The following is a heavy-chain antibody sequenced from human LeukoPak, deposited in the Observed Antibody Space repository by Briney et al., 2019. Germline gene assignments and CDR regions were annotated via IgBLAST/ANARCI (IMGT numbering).Heavy chain of an antibody. Sequence: PGGSLRLSCAASGFTFSSYSMNWVRQAPGKGLEWVSSISSSSSYIYYADSVKGRFTISRDNSKNTLYLQMNSLRAEDTAVYYCANLLWTDLDYWGQGTLVTVSS. CDR2: ISSSSSYI. D-gene: IGHD3/OR15-3a*01. V-gene: IGHV3-21*04. J-gene: IGHJ4*02. CDR3: ANLLWTDLDY. CDR1: GFTFSSYS.